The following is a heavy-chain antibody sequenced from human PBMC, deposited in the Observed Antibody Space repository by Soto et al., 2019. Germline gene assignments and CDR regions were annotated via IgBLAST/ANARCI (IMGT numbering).Heavy chain of an antibody. D-gene: IGHD4-17*01. CDR2: ISADGGTT. CDR3: ARDRPYGGNSQNDFEK. J-gene: IGHJ4*02. Sequence: EVQLVESGGGLVQPAGSLRLSCEVSGFTLNSYWMHWVRQAPGKGLVWVSYISADGGTTTYADSVRGRFTISKDNAKNTLYLQMSSLRAEDTAVYYCARDRPYGGNSQNDFEKWGQGILVTVSS. CDR1: GFTLNSYW. V-gene: IGHV3-74*01.